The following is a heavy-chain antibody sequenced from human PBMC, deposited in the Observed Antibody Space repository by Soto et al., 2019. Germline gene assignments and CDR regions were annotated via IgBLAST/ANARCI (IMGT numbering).Heavy chain of an antibody. CDR1: GFTFSSYG. CDR3: ARDSGGYSYGSLDY. CDR2: IWYDGSNK. V-gene: IGHV3-33*01. D-gene: IGHD5-18*01. Sequence: GGSLRLSCAASGFTFSSYGMHWVRQAPGKGLEWVAVIWYDGSNKYYADSVKGRFTISRDNSKNTLYLQMNSLRAEDTAVYYCARDSGGYSYGSLDYWGQGTLVTVSS. J-gene: IGHJ4*02.